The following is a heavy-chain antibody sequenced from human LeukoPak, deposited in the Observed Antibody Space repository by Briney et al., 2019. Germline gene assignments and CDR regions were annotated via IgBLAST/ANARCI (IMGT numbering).Heavy chain of an antibody. CDR1: GYTFTTYG. V-gene: IGHV1-18*01. D-gene: IGHD4-11*01. J-gene: IGHJ6*03. CDR3: ARGPSFSNSLYYYYYYMDV. CDR2: ISPYNGDT. Sequence: ASVKVSCKASGYTFTTYGISWVRQAPGQGLEWMRWISPYNGDTNYAQKLQGRVTMTTDTSTSTAYMELRSLRADDTAVYFCARGPSFSNSLYYYYYYMDVWAKGTAVTVSS.